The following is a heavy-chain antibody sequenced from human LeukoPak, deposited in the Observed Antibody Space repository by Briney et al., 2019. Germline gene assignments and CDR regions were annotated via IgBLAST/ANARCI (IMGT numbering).Heavy chain of an antibody. Sequence: GGSLRHSCSASGFTFRNYGMHWVRQAPGKGLEWVAVISKDGGSNKYHADSVKGRFTISRDNSVNTLYLQMNSLRAEDTAVYYCAKVGIGSRDGYFDYWGQGTLVTVSS. CDR3: AKVGIGSRDGYFDY. CDR1: GFTFRNYG. D-gene: IGHD6-13*01. CDR2: ISKDGGSNK. J-gene: IGHJ4*02. V-gene: IGHV3-30*18.